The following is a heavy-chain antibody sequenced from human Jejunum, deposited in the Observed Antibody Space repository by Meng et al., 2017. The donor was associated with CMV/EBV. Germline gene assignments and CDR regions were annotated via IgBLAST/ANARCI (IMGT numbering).Heavy chain of an antibody. CDR3: ARARSSSWYYDY. Sequence: VSGYSIPNGYYWGWIRQAPGRGLEWIGNIYHSGTSYYNPSLKSRVTMSVDTSKNQFSVQLDSVTAADTAVYYCARARSSSWYYDYWGRGMLVTVSS. V-gene: IGHV4-38-2*02. D-gene: IGHD6-13*01. CDR1: GYSIPNGYY. CDR2: IYHSGTS. J-gene: IGHJ4*02.